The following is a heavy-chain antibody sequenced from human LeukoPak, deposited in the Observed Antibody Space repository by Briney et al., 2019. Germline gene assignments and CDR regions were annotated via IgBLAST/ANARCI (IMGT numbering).Heavy chain of an antibody. Sequence: GGSLRLSCAASGFTVSSNYMSWVRQAPGKGLEWVSHITASGTAMFYADSVKGRFTISRDNSKNTLYLQMNSLRAEDTAVYYCARDQGYCTNGVCYVFDYWGQGTLVTVSS. V-gene: IGHV3-66*03. D-gene: IGHD2-8*01. J-gene: IGHJ4*02. CDR1: GFTVSSNY. CDR3: ARDQGYCTNGVCYVFDY. CDR2: ITASGTAM.